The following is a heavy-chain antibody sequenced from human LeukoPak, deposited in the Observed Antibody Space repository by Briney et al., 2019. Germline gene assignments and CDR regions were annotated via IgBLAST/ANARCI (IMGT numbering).Heavy chain of an antibody. D-gene: IGHD1-14*01. CDR3: TRLPRETAGDY. CDR2: IHPDGSDK. J-gene: IGHJ4*02. Sequence: PGGSLRLSCAASGFTFSSYWLSWIRQTPGKGLEWVANIHPDGSDKFYVDSMEGRFTISRDNTKNSLYLQIDNVRVDDTGLYYCTRLPRETAGDYWGQGVPVIVSS. V-gene: IGHV3-7*03. CDR1: GFTFSSYW.